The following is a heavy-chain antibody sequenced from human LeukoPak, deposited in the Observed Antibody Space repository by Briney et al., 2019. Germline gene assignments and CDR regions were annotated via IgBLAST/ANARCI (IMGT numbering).Heavy chain of an antibody. CDR3: ARGTPGSSYYYYYMDV. J-gene: IGHJ6*03. D-gene: IGHD3-10*01. V-gene: IGHV4-59*01. CDR2: NSGST. Sequence: PSETLSLTCTVSGGSISSYHWSWIRQPPGKGLEWIGYNSGSTNYNPSLKSRVTISVDTSKNQFSLKLSSVTAADTAVYYCARGTPGSSYYYYYMDVWGKGTTVTVSS. CDR1: GGSISSYH.